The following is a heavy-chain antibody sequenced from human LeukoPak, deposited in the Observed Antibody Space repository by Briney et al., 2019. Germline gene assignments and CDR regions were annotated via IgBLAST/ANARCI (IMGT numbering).Heavy chain of an antibody. V-gene: IGHV3-30*04. D-gene: IGHD2-21*02. CDR2: ISYDGSNK. CDR3: AKDIVVVTSGANAFDI. CDR1: GITFSSYA. Sequence: GGSLRLSCAASGITFSSYAMHWVRQAPGKGLEWVAVISYDGSNKYYADSVKGRFTISRDNSKNTLFLQMNSLRAEDTAAYYCAKDIVVVTSGANAFDIWGQGTMVTVSS. J-gene: IGHJ3*02.